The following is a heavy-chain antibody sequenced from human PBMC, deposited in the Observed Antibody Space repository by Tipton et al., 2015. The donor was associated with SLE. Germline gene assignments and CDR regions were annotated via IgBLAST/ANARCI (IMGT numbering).Heavy chain of an antibody. CDR1: GGSISSHY. D-gene: IGHD4-17*01. Sequence: GLVKPSETLSLTCTVSGGSISSHYWSWIRQPPGKGLEWIGEINHSGSTNYNPSLKSRVTISVDTSKNQFSLKLSSVTAADTAVYYCARVTYNYGDYVLFDYWGQGTLVTVSS. V-gene: IGHV4-34*01. J-gene: IGHJ4*02. CDR3: ARVTYNYGDYVLFDY. CDR2: INHSGST.